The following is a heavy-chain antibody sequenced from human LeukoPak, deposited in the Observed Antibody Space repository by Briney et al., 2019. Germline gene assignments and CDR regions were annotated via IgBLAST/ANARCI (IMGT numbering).Heavy chain of an antibody. D-gene: IGHD1-26*01. V-gene: IGHV1-69*13. CDR3: ARGEVGGYYYYGMDV. CDR2: IIPIFGTA. Sequence: SVKVSCKASGGTFSSYAISWVRQAPGQGLEWMGGIIPIFGTANYAQKFQGRVTITADESTSTAYMELSSLRSEDTAVYYCARGEVGGYYYYGMDVWGQGTTVTVSS. J-gene: IGHJ6*02. CDR1: GGTFSSYA.